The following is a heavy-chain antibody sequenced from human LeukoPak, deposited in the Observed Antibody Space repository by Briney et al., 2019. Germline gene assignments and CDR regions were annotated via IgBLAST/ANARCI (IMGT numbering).Heavy chain of an antibody. CDR1: GGSISSYY. J-gene: IGHJ6*02. V-gene: IGHV4-59*01. D-gene: IGHD3-3*01. CDR2: IYYSGST. Sequence: SETLSLTCTVSGGSISSYYWSWIRQPPGKGLEWIGYIYYSGSTNYNPSLESRVTISVDTSKNQFSLKLSSVTAADTAVYYCARGNYDFWSGYYTYGMDVWGQGTTVTVSS. CDR3: ARGNYDFWSGYYTYGMDV.